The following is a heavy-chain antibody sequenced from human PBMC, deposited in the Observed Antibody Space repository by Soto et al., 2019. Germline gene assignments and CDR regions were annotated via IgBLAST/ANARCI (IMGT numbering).Heavy chain of an antibody. J-gene: IGHJ4*02. CDR1: GGTFSSYT. D-gene: IGHD3-10*01. CDR2: IIPILGIA. Sequence: QVQLVQSGAAVKKPGSSVKVSCKASGGTFSSYTISWVRQAPGQGLEWMGRIIPILGIANYAQKFQVRVTITADKATSTAYMELSSLRSEDTAVYYCAREEYYYGSGAFFDYWGQGTLVTVSS. V-gene: IGHV1-69*08. CDR3: AREEYYYGSGAFFDY.